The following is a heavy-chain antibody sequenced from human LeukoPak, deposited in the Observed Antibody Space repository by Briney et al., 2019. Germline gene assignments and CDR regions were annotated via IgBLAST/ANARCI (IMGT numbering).Heavy chain of an antibody. D-gene: IGHD3-22*01. CDR3: ARAGHRRYYYDNGYDY. CDR2: ISIYNGNT. CDR1: GYTFSNYG. V-gene: IGHV1-18*01. J-gene: IGHJ4*02. Sequence: ASVKVSCKASGYTFSNYGYSWVRQAPGQGLEWVGWISIYNGNTNYAQKFRGRVTMTTDTSTSTAYMELRSLRSDDSAVYYCARAGHRRYYYDNGYDYWGQGTLVTVSS.